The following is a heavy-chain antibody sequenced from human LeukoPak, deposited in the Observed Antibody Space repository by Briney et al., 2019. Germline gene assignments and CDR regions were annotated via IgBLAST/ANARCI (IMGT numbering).Heavy chain of an antibody. D-gene: IGHD6-13*01. CDR1: GGPIDRHY. CDR2: VFYPGGT. J-gene: IGHJ4*02. CDR3: ASRPAGSTWYGVFDY. V-gene: IGHV4-59*11. Sequence: NPSETLSLTCTVSGGPIDRHYWSWIRQPPGKGLEWIGYVFYPGGTNYNPSLKSRVTMSLDTSRDQFSLRLTSVTAADTAIYYCASRPAGSTWYGVFDYWSQGTLVTVSS.